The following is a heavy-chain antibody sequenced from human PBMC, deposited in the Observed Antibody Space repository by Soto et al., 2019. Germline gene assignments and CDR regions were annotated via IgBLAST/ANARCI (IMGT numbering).Heavy chain of an antibody. V-gene: IGHV4-59*01. CDR1: GGSISSYY. J-gene: IGHJ4*02. CDR2: IYYSGST. CDR3: ASYSSSSDFDY. Sequence: PSETLSLTCTVSGGSISSYYWSWIRQPPGKGLEWIGYIYYSGSTYYNPSLKSRVTISVDTSKNQFSLKLSSVTAADTAVYYCASYSSSSDFDYWGQGTLVTVSS. D-gene: IGHD6-6*01.